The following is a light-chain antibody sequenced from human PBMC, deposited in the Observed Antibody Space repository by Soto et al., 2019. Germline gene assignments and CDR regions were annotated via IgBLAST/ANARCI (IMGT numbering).Light chain of an antibody. CDR1: QGISSY. CDR3: QHLNRLH. V-gene: IGKV1-9*01. CDR2: TAS. J-gene: IGKJ2*01. Sequence: DIQLTQSPSFLSTSVGDRVTITCRASQGISSYLAWYQQKPGKAPKLLIYTASTLRSGVPSRFSGSGSGTDFTLTISSLQPEDFATYYCQHLNRLHFGQGTKLEI.